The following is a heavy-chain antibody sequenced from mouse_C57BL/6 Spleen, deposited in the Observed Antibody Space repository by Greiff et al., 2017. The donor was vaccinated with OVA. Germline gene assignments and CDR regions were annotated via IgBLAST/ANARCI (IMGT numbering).Heavy chain of an antibody. CDR3: AREEGSSIRRYYFDD. V-gene: IGHV1-50*01. CDR1: GYTFTSYW. D-gene: IGHD1-1*01. CDR2: IDPSDSYT. Sequence: QVQLQQPGAELVKPGASVKLSCKASGYTFTSYWMQWVKQRPGQGLEWIGEIDPSDSYTNYNQKFKGKATLTVDTSSSTAYMQLSSLTSEDSAVYYCAREEGSSIRRYYFDDWGQGTTLTVSS. J-gene: IGHJ2*01.